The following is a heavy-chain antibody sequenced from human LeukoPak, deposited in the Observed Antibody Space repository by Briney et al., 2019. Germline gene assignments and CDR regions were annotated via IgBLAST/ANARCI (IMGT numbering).Heavy chain of an antibody. CDR1: GYTLTELS. V-gene: IGHV1-24*01. CDR2: FDPEDGET. D-gene: IGHD6-13*01. CDR3: ATDRVAAAGRDYYYYGMDV. Sequence: GASVKVSCKVSGYTLTELSMHWVRQAPGKGLEWMGGFDPEDGETIYAQKFQGRVTMTEDTSTDTAYMELSSLRSEDTAVYYCATDRVAAAGRDYYYYGMDVWGQGTTVTVSS. J-gene: IGHJ6*02.